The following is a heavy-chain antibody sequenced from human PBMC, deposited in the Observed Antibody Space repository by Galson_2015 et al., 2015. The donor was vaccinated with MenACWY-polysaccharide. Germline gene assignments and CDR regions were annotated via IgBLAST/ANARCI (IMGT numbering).Heavy chain of an antibody. Sequence: SLRLSCAASGFTFSSYAMSWVRQAPGKGLEWVSAITGSGGSTYYVDSVKGRFTISRDNSTNALYLQMNGLRAEDTAVYYGAKRARVVVAVWYGMDVWGQGTTVTVSS. CDR3: AKRARVVVAVWYGMDV. CDR2: ITGSGGST. V-gene: IGHV3-23*01. J-gene: IGHJ6*02. D-gene: IGHD2-15*01. CDR1: GFTFSSYA.